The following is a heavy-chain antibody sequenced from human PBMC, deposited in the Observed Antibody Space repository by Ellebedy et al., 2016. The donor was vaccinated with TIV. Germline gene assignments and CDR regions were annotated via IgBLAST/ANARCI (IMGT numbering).Heavy chain of an antibody. CDR2: IWHDGTNK. Sequence: GESLKISCAPSGFTFSSYGMHWVRQAPGKGLEWVAVIWHDGTNKYYADSVKGRFTISRDNSKNTLYLQMNSLRVEDTAVYYCAREGREAYEIDYWGQGTLVTVSS. D-gene: IGHD5-12*01. CDR1: GFTFSSYG. CDR3: AREGREAYEIDY. J-gene: IGHJ4*02. V-gene: IGHV3-33*01.